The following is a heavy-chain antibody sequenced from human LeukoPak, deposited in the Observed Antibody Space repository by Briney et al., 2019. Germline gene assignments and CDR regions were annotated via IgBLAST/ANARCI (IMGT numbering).Heavy chain of an antibody. V-gene: IGHV1-8*01. D-gene: IGHD5-18*01. CDR3: ARGHVPVDTAMVDY. CDR1: GYTFTSYD. Sequence: GASVKVSCEASGYTFTSYDINWVRQATGQGLEWMGWMNPNSGNTGYAQKFQGRVTMTRNTSISTAYMELSSLRSEDTAVYYCARGHVPVDTAMVDYWGQGTLVTVSS. CDR2: MNPNSGNT. J-gene: IGHJ4*02.